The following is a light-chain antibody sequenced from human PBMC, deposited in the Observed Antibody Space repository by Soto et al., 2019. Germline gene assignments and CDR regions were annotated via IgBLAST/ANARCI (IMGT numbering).Light chain of an antibody. CDR3: GTWDSSLSAWV. V-gene: IGLV1-51*02. CDR2: ENH. Sequence: QAVVTQPPSVSAAPGQKVTVSCSGSSTNIGTNYVSWYQQLPGTAPKLLIYENHKRPSGIPDRFSGSKSGTSATLGITGLQTGDEADYYCGTWDSSLSAWVFGGGTKLTVL. J-gene: IGLJ3*02. CDR1: STNIGTNY.